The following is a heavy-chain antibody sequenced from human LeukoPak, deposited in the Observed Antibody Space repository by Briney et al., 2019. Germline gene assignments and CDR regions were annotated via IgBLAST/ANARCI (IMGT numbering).Heavy chain of an antibody. D-gene: IGHD6-6*01. CDR2: INHSGST. J-gene: IGHJ4*02. CDR3: AREIPLGSSSSGGLDY. V-gene: IGHV4-34*01. CDR1: GGSFRGYY. Sequence: SETLSLTCAVDGGSFRGYYWSWIRQPPGKGLEWIGEINHSGSTNYNPSLKSRVTISVDTSKNQFSLKLSSVTAADTAVYYCAREIPLGSSSSGGLDYWGQGTLVTVSS.